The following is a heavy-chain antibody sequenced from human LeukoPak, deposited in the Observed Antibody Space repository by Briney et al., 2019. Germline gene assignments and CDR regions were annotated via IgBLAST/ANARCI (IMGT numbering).Heavy chain of an antibody. CDR3: ARDAARGTTGTTSSDY. J-gene: IGHJ4*02. CDR1: GFTFDDYA. V-gene: IGHV3-9*01. CDR2: ISWNRGSI. Sequence: PGRSLRLSCAASGFTFDDYAMHWVRQAPGKGLEWISGISWNRGSIGYADSVKGRFTISRDNAKNSLYLQMNSLRADDTAVYYCARDAARGTTGTTSSDYWGQGTLVTVSS. D-gene: IGHD1-1*01.